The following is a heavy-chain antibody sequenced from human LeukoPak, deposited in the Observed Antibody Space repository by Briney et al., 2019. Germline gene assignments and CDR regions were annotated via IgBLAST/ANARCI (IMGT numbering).Heavy chain of an antibody. J-gene: IGHJ4*01. CDR3: AKDFFGFGELLPHDY. V-gene: IGHV3-23*01. CDR1: GFTFSSYA. Sequence: PGASLRLSCAASGFTFSSYAMSWVRQAPGKGLEWVSAINGSGGSAYYADSVKGRFTISRDNSKNTLYLQMNSLRAEDTAVYYCAKDFFGFGELLPHDYWGQEPWSPSPQ. CDR2: INGSGGSA. D-gene: IGHD3-10*01.